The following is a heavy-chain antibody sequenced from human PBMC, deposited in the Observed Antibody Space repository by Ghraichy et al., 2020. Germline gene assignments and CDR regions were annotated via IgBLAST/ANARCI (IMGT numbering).Heavy chain of an antibody. CDR2: IYSGGST. Sequence: GGSLRLSCAASGFTVSSNYMSWVRQAPGKGLEWVSVIYSGGSTYYADSVKGRFTISRDNSKNTLYLQMNSLRAEDTAVYYCARGVCSGGSCYEFLGYYGMDVWGQGTTVTVSS. J-gene: IGHJ6*02. CDR3: ARGVCSGGSCYEFLGYYGMDV. D-gene: IGHD2-15*01. CDR1: GFTVSSNY. V-gene: IGHV3-53*01.